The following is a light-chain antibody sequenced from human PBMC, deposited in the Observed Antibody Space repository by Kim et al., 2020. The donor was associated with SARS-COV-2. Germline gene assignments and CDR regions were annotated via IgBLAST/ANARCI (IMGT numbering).Light chain of an antibody. CDR1: QDISNY. V-gene: IGKV1-33*01. CDR3: QQYDNLPLT. CDR2: DAS. J-gene: IGKJ4*01. Sequence: DIQMTQSPSSLSASVGDRVTITCQASQDISNYLNWYQQKPGKAPKLLIYDASNLETGVPSRFSGSGSGTDFTFTISSLQPEDIATYYGQQYDNLPLTLGGGTKLEI.